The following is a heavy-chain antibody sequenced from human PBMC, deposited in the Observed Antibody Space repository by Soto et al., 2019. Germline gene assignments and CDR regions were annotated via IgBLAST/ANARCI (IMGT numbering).Heavy chain of an antibody. J-gene: IGHJ4*02. V-gene: IGHV3-15*01. Sequence: EVQLVESGGGLVKPGGSLRLSCAASGFTFSNGWMSWVRQAPGKGLGWVGRIKSKIAGGTTDYSAPVKGRFTISRDDSRDTMYLQMNSLRAEDTAVYYCTTDSTQTFCDGGPCYSVQTKSHDSWGQGTLVTVSS. CDR3: TTDSTQTFCDGGPCYSVQTKSHDS. CDR2: IKSKIAGGTT. D-gene: IGHD2-15*01. CDR1: GFTFSNGW.